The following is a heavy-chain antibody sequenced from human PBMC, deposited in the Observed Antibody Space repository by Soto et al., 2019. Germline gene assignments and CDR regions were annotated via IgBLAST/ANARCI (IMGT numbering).Heavy chain of an antibody. CDR3: ARDIQLVTYNWFDP. D-gene: IGHD1-1*01. CDR2: IYHSGST. CDR1: SGSISSSNW. V-gene: IGHV4-4*02. J-gene: IGHJ5*02. Sequence: QVQLQESGPGLVKPSGTLALTCAVSSGSISSSNWWRWGRQPPGKGLEWIGEIYHSGSTNYTPSLKSRVTISVDKSKHHLVLKLSSVTAADTAVYYCARDIQLVTYNWFDPWVQGTLVTVSS.